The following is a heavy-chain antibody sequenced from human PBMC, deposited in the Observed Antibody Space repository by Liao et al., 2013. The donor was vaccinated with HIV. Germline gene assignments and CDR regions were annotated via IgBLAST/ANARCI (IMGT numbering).Heavy chain of an antibody. Sequence: QVQLQQWGAGLLKPSETLSLTCAVYGGSFSGYYWSWIRQPPGKGLEWIGEINHSGSTNYNPSLKSRVTISVDTSKNQFSLKLSSVTAADTAVYYCARGGWLRPWNWFDPWGQGTLVTVSS. J-gene: IGHJ5*02. CDR1: GGSFSGYY. V-gene: IGHV4-34*01. CDR3: ARGGWLRPWNWFDP. CDR2: INHSGST. D-gene: IGHD5-12*01.